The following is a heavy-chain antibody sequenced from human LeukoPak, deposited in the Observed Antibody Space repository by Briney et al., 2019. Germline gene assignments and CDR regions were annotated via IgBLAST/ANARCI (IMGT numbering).Heavy chain of an antibody. J-gene: IGHJ6*02. V-gene: IGHV1-46*01. CDR2: INPSGGST. Sequence: GASVKVSCKASGYTFTSYYMHWVRQAPGQGLEWMGIINPSGGSTSYAQKFQGRVTMTRDTSTSTVYMELSSLRSEDTAVYYCARDGAVEHHYYGMDVWGQGTTVTVSS. CDR3: ARDGAVEHHYYGMDV. CDR1: GYTFTSYY. D-gene: IGHD1/OR15-1a*01.